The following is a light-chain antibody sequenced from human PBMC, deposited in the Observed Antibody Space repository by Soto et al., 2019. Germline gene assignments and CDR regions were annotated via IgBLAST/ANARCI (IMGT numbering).Light chain of an antibody. CDR2: LGS. CDR1: QSLLHSNGYNY. Sequence: DIVMTQSPLSLPVTPGEPASISCRSSQSLLHSNGYNYLDWYLQKPGQSPQLLIYLGSNRASGVPGRFSGSRSSTDFTLKISRVEAEDVGVYYCMKAPQTPNTFGGGTKVDIQ. V-gene: IGKV2-28*01. CDR3: MKAPQTPNT. J-gene: IGKJ4*01.